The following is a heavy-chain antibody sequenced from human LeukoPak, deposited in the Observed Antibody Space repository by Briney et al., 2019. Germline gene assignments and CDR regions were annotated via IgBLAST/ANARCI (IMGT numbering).Heavy chain of an antibody. J-gene: IGHJ4*02. Sequence: PSETLSLTCAVYGGSFSGYYWSWIRQAPGKGLEWVSYISSSGSTIYYADSVKGRFTISRDNAKNSLYLQMNSLRAEDTAVYYCARAAFEYSSSSVNYWGQGTLVTVSS. CDR3: ARAAFEYSSSSVNY. V-gene: IGHV3-11*04. CDR2: ISSSGSTI. CDR1: GGSFSGYY. D-gene: IGHD6-6*01.